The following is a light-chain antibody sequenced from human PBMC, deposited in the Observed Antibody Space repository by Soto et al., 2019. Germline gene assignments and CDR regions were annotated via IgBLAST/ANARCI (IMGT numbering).Light chain of an antibody. J-gene: IGLJ1*01. Sequence: QSALTQPASVSGSPGQSITISCTGTSSDVGGYNYVSWYQQHPGKAPKLMIYEVSNRPSGVSNRFSGSKSGNTASLTISGLLAEDEDDYYCSSYTSSSTPYVFGTGTKLTVL. V-gene: IGLV2-14*01. CDR3: SSYTSSSTPYV. CDR2: EVS. CDR1: SSDVGGYNY.